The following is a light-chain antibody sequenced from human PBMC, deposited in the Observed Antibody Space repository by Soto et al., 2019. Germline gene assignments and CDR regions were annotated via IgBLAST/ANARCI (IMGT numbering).Light chain of an antibody. J-gene: IGKJ1*01. CDR1: QSVSSD. Sequence: VVTQSLATLSVFPGETATLSRRASQSVSSDLAWYQQRPGQAPRLLIYGASTRATGIPARFRGSGSGTEFRLTISSLQSEDFATYYCQQYNTWHPKMAFGRGTKVEIK. V-gene: IGKV3-15*01. CDR2: GAS. CDR3: QQYNTWHPKMA.